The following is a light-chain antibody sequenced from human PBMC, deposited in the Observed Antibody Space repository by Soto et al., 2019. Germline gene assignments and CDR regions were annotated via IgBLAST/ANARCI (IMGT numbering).Light chain of an antibody. CDR3: QSYDSNNVL. Sequence: FMLTQPHSVSESPGKTVIISCTRSSGSIASNHVQWYQQRPGSAPTTVIYKDNQRPSGVPDRFSGSIDSSSNSASLTISGLKTEDEADYYCQSYDSNNVLFGGGTKLTVL. V-gene: IGLV6-57*04. CDR1: SGSIASNH. CDR2: KDN. J-gene: IGLJ2*01.